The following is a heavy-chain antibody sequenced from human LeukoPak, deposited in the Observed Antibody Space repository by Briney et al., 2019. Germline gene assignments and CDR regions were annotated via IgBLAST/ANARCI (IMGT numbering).Heavy chain of an antibody. CDR2: TSYDGSNK. Sequence: GRSLRLSCAASGSTFSSYGMHWVRQAPGKGLEWVAVTSYDGSNKYYADSVKGRFTISRDNSKNTLYLQMNSLRAEDTAVYYCAREQGRPPESDAFDIWGQGTMVTVSS. CDR1: GSTFSSYG. J-gene: IGHJ3*02. V-gene: IGHV3-30*19. CDR3: AREQGRPPESDAFDI.